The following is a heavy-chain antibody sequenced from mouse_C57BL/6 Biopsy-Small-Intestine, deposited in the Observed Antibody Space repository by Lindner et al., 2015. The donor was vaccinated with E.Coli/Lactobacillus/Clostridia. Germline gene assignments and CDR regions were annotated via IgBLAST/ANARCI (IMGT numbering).Heavy chain of an antibody. J-gene: IGHJ1*01. V-gene: IGHV10-1*01. CDR1: GFNFNSYA. D-gene: IGHD2-5*01. Sequence: VQLQESGGGLVQPKGSLQLSCAASGFNFNSYAMNWVRQAPGKGLEWVARIRSKSNNFATYYADSVKDSFTISRDDSESMLYLQMNNLKTEDTAVYYCVRPYYSNYWYFDVWGAGTTVTVSS. CDR3: VRPYYSNYWYFDV. CDR2: IRSKSNNFAT.